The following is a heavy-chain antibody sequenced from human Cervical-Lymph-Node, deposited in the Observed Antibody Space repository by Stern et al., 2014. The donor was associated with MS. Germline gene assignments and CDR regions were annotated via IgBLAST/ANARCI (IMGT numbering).Heavy chain of an antibody. CDR2: IVDAGINP. V-gene: IGHV3-33*01. D-gene: IGHD6-13*01. Sequence: VQLVESGGGVVQPGWSLRLSCAASGFCFSRYAMHWVRQAPGKGLELVSFIVDAGINPYASVSLTRRSTISRDNFKNTLYLQMTSLGAEYTAVYYCASAYSSSHYYFDYWGQGTLVTVSS. CDR1: GFCFSRYA. J-gene: IGHJ4*02. CDR3: ASAYSSSHYYFDY.